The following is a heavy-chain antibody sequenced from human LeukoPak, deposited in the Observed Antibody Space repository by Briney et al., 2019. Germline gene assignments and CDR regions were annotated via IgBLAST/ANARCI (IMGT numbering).Heavy chain of an antibody. CDR3: ARDKQKYSRVWYCLDY. V-gene: IGHV3-33*01. CDR2: IWYDGSNK. Sequence: GSLRLSCAASGVTFSTYGLHWVRQAPGKGLEWVALIWYDGSNKYYADSVKGRFTISRDNSKNTLYLQMNSLRAEDTAVYYCARDKQKYSRVWYCLDYGGQGTLVTVSS. CDR1: GVTFSTYG. J-gene: IGHJ4*02. D-gene: IGHD6-19*01.